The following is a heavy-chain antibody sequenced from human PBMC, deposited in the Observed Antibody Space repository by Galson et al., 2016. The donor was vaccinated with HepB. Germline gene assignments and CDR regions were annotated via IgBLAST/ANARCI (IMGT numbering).Heavy chain of an antibody. CDR2: IETAGDT. D-gene: IGHD1-1*01. J-gene: IGHJ6*04. V-gene: IGHV3-13*01. CDR1: GFTFSIHD. Sequence: SCAASGFTFSIHDMHWVRQVTGKGLEWVSAIETAGDTYYPDSVKGRFTISRENAENSLYLQMNDLRAGDTAVYYCARGKSLLTMPWNYGLDVWGKGTAVTVSS. CDR3: ARGKSLLTMPWNYGLDV.